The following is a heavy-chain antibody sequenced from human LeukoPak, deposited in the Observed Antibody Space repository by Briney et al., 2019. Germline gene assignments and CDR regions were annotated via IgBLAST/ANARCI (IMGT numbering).Heavy chain of an antibody. CDR1: GFTFSSHW. CDR2: IKSDGSFT. J-gene: IGHJ4*02. V-gene: IGHV3-74*01. Sequence: PGGSLRLSCAASGFTFSSHWMHWVRQAPGKGLVWVSHIKSDGSFTNYADSVKGRFTISRDNSKNTLYLQMNSLRAEDTAVYYCARDDRLGIDYWGQGTLVTVSS. CDR3: ARDDRLGIDY. D-gene: IGHD7-27*01.